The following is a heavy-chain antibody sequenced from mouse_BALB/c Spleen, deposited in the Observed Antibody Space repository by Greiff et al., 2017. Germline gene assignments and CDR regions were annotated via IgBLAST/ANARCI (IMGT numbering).Heavy chain of an antibody. V-gene: IGHV2-2*02. CDR1: GFSLTSYG. CDR2: IWSGGST. CDR3: ARPSGRKEYYYAMDY. J-gene: IGHJ4*01. Sequence: VKLMESGPGLVQPSQSLSITCTVSGFSLTSYGVHWVRQSPGKGLEWLGVIWSGGSTDYNAAFISRLSISKDNSKSQVFFKMNSLQANDTAIYYCARPSGRKEYYYAMDYWGQGTSVTVSS.